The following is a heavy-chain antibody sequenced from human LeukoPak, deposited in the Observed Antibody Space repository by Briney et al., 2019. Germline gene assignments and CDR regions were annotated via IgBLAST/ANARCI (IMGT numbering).Heavy chain of an antibody. V-gene: IGHV1-24*01. J-gene: IGHJ4*02. Sequence: ASVTVSCKVSGYTLTELSMHWVRQAPGKGLEWMGGFDPEDGETIYAQKFQGRVTMTEDTSTDTAYMELSSLRSEDTAVYYCATYDYYGSGSLRDWGQGTLVTVSS. CDR1: GYTLTELS. D-gene: IGHD3-10*01. CDR3: ATYDYYGSGSLRD. CDR2: FDPEDGET.